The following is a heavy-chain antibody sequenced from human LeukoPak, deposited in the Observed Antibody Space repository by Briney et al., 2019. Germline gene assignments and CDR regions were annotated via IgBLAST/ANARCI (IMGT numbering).Heavy chain of an antibody. CDR3: ARGGSITMVRGPFDY. CDR1: GGSISTYY. J-gene: IGHJ4*02. V-gene: IGHV4-39*07. CDR2: IYYSGST. Sequence: PSETLSLTCTVSGGSISTYYWGWIRQPPGKGLEWIGSIYYSGSTYYNPSLKSRVTISVDTSKNQFSLKLSSVTAADTAVYYCARGGSITMVRGPFDYWGQGTLVTVSS. D-gene: IGHD3-10*01.